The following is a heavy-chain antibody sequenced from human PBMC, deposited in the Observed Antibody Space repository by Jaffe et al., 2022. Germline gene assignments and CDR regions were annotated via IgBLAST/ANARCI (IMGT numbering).Heavy chain of an antibody. CDR3: ARPGFGEGSLGAFDI. D-gene: IGHD3-10*01. J-gene: IGHJ3*02. CDR2: IYYSGST. V-gene: IGHV4-59*01. CDR1: GGSISSYY. Sequence: QVQLQESGPGLVKPSETLSLTCTVSGGSISSYYWSWIRQPPGKGLEWIGYIYYSGSTNYNPSLKSRVTISVDTSKNQFSLKLSSVTAADTAVYYCARPGFGEGSLGAFDIWGQGTMVTVSS.